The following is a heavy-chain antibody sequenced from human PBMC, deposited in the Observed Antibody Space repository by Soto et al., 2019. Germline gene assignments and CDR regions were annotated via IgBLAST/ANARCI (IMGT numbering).Heavy chain of an antibody. J-gene: IGHJ4*02. Sequence: ASVKVSCKASGYTFTGYAMHWVRQAPGQRLEWMGWINAGNGNTKYSQKFQGRVTITRDTSASTAYMELSSLRSEDTAVYYCARAVAVPADFDYWGQGTLVTVSS. CDR3: ARAVAVPADFDY. CDR2: INAGNGNT. D-gene: IGHD6-19*01. V-gene: IGHV1-3*01. CDR1: GYTFTGYA.